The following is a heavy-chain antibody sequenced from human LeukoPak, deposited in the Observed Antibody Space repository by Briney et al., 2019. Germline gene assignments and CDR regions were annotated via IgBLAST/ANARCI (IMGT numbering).Heavy chain of an antibody. CDR2: INPNSGGT. D-gene: IGHD3-10*01. J-gene: IGHJ4*02. CDR3: ARDFRNYGSGSYYDY. Sequence: GASVKVSCKASGYTFTGYYMHWVRQAPGQGLEWMGWINPNSGGTNYAQKVQGRVTMTRDTSISTAYMELSRLRSDDTAVYYCARDFRNYGSGSYYDYWGQGTLVTVSS. CDR1: GYTFTGYY. V-gene: IGHV1-2*02.